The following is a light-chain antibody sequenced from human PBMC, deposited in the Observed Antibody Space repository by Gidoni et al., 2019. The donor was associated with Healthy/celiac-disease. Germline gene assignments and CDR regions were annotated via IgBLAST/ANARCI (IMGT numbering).Light chain of an antibody. V-gene: IGKV1-39*01. J-gene: IGKJ1*01. CDR1: QSISTY. CDR3: QQGYSTPRT. Sequence: DIQMTQSPSSLSASVVDRVTITCRARQSISTYLNWYQQKPGKAPKLLIYAASSLQRGVPSRFSGSGSGTDFTLTISSLEPEDVATYYCQQGYSTPRTFXQXTKVEIK. CDR2: AAS.